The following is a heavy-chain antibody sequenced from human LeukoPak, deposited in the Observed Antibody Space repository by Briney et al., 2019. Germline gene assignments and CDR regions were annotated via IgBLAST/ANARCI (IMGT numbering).Heavy chain of an antibody. CDR3: TTEYNWNYVH. CDR2: VKSKTDGGTT. CDR1: GFTFSDAW. V-gene: IGHV3-15*01. J-gene: IGHJ4*01. D-gene: IGHD1-7*01. Sequence: GGFLRLSCVASGFTFSDAWMSWVRQAPGKGLEWVGRVKSKTDGGTTDYPAPIKDRFSVSRDDSKNTLYLQMNSLKTEDTAVYYCTTEYNWNYVHWGQGTLVTVSS.